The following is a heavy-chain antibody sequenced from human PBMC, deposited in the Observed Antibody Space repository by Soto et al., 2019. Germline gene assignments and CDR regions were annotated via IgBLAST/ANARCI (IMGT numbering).Heavy chain of an antibody. D-gene: IGHD3-10*01. V-gene: IGHV4-39*01. CDR1: GGSISSSSYY. J-gene: IGHJ3*02. CDR2: IYYSGST. Sequence: SQTLSLTCTVSGGSISSSSYYWGWIRQPPGKGLEWIGSIYYSGSTYYNPSLKSRVTISVDTSKNQFSLKLSSVTAADTAVYYCASVEGQRSLWFGELLNAFDIWGQGTMVTVSS. CDR3: ASVEGQRSLWFGELLNAFDI.